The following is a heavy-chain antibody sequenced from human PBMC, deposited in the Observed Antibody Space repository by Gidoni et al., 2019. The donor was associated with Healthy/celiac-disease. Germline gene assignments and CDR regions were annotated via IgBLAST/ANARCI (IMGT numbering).Heavy chain of an antibody. CDR1: GFTFSSYA. J-gene: IGHJ6*02. D-gene: IGHD2-15*01. CDR2: ISYDGSNK. V-gene: IGHV3-30-3*01. Sequence: QVQLVESGGGVVQPGRSLRLSCAASGFTFSSYAMHWVRQAPGKGLEWVAVISYDGSNKYYADSVKGRFTISRDNSKNTLHLQMNSLRAEDTAVYYCARRNIRVVGTFHYYYGMDVWGQGTTVTVSS. CDR3: ARRNIRVVGTFHYYYGMDV.